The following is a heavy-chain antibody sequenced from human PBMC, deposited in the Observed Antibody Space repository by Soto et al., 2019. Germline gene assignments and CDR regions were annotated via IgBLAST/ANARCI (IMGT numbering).Heavy chain of an antibody. CDR3: ARGLKIVVVPAATFWFDP. J-gene: IGHJ5*02. V-gene: IGHV4-59*01. D-gene: IGHD2-2*01. Sequence: ASETLSLTCTVSGGSISSYYWSWIRQPPGKGLEWIGYIYYSGSTNCNPSLKGRVTISVDTSKNQFSLKLSSVTAADTAVYYCARGLKIVVVPAATFWFDPWGQGTLVTVSS. CDR1: GGSISSYY. CDR2: IYYSGST.